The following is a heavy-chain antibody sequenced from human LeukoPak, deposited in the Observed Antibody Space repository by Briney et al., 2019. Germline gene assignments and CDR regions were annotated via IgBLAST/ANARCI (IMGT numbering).Heavy chain of an antibody. D-gene: IGHD5-18*01. J-gene: IGHJ4*02. CDR3: ARGHGYGSFFDY. V-gene: IGHV4-61*02. CDR1: GGSISSGSYY. Sequence: KSSETLSLTCTVSGGSISSGSYYWSWIRQPAGKGLEWIGRIYTSGSTNYNPSLKSRVTISVDTSKNQFSLKLSSVTAADTAVYYCARGHGYGSFFDYWGQGTLVTVSS. CDR2: IYTSGST.